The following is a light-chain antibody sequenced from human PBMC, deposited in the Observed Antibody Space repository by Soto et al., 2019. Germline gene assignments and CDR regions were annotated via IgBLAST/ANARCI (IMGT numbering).Light chain of an antibody. J-gene: IGLJ1*01. CDR2: DVS. Sequence: QSALTQPASVSGSPGQSITISRTGTSSDVGGYNYVSWYQQHPGKAPKLMIYDVSNRPSGVSNRFSGSKSGNTASLTISWLQAEDEADYYCSSYTSSSTQVFGTGTKLTVL. CDR3: SSYTSSSTQV. CDR1: SSDVGGYNY. V-gene: IGLV2-14*01.